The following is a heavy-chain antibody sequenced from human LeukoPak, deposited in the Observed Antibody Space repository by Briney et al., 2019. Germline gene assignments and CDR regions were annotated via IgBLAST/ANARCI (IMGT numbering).Heavy chain of an antibody. J-gene: IGHJ4*02. CDR2: INPNSGGT. CDR3: ARERSITMIVVAIQGLDY. D-gene: IGHD3-22*01. Sequence: ASVKVSCKPSGYTFTGYYMHWVRQAPGQGLEWMGWINPNSGGTNYAQKFQGRVTMTRDTSIRTAYMELSRLRSDDTAVYYCARERSITMIVVAIQGLDYWGKGTLVTVSS. V-gene: IGHV1-2*02. CDR1: GYTFTGYY.